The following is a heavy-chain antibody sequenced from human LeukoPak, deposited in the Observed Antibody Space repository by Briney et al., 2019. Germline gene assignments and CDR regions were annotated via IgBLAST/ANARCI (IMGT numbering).Heavy chain of an antibody. CDR2: ISSLGSTI. D-gene: IGHD6-13*01. V-gene: IGHV3-48*03. J-gene: IGHJ5*02. Sequence: GGSLRLSCAASGFTFSSYEMNWVRQAPGKGLEWVSYISSLGSTIYYADSVKGRFTISRDNAKNSLYLQMNSLRADDTAVYYCARVRSIAAVTAWFDPWGQGTLSPSPQ. CDR3: ARVRSIAAVTAWFDP. CDR1: GFTFSSYE.